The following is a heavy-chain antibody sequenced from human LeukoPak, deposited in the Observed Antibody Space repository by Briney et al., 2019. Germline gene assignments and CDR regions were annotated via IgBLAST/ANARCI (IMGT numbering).Heavy chain of an antibody. D-gene: IGHD3-10*01. Sequence: PGRSLRLSCAASGFTFSSYGMHWVRQAPGKGLEWVSVIYSGGSTYYADSVKGRFTISRDNSKNTLYLQMNSLRAEDTAVYYCASLRFGDHHDYWGQGTLVTVSS. CDR3: ASLRFGDHHDY. J-gene: IGHJ4*02. CDR2: IYSGGST. CDR1: GFTFSSYG. V-gene: IGHV3-66*01.